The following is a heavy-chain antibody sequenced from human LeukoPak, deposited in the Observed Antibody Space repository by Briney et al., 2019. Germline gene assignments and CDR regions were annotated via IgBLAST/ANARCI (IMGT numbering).Heavy chain of an antibody. V-gene: IGHV3-23*01. CDR3: AKAGGYIVVVVASYYYYYGMDV. D-gene: IGHD2-15*01. CDR2: ISGSGGST. J-gene: IGHJ6*04. CDR1: GFTLSSYA. Sequence: PGGSLRLSCAASGFTLSSYAMSWVSQAPGKGLEWASAISGSGGSTYYADSVKGRFTISRDNSKNTLYLQMNSLRAEDTAVYYCAKAGGYIVVVVASYYYYYGMDVWGNGTTVTVSS.